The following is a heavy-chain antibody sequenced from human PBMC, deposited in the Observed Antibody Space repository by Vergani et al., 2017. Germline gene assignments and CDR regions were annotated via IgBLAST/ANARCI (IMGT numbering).Heavy chain of an antibody. CDR1: GGSFSGYY. CDR2: INHSGST. V-gene: IGHV4-34*01. CDR3: ARVGWSYYDSSGYYYAPGGWFDP. D-gene: IGHD3-22*01. Sequence: QVQLQQWGAGLLKPSETLSLTCAVYGGSFSGYYWSWIRQPPGKGLEWIGEINHSGSTNYNPSLKSRVTISVDTSKNQFSLKLNSVTAADTAVYYCARVGWSYYDSSGYYYAPGGWFDPWGQGTLVTVSS. J-gene: IGHJ5*02.